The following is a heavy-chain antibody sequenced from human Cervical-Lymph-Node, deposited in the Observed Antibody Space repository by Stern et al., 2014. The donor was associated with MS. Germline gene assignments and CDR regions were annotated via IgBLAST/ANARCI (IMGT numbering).Heavy chain of an antibody. V-gene: IGHV5-51*01. Sequence: EVQLVQSGAEVKKPGESLKISCKASGYTFTSFWIGWVRQMPGKGLEWVGIIYPADSDTRYGPSFQGHVTISADKSISTAYLQWSSLKASDTAIYYCARHGYNFDFWGQGTLVTVSS. CDR3: ARHGYNFDF. J-gene: IGHJ4*02. CDR1: GYTFTSFW. D-gene: IGHD5-24*01. CDR2: IYPADSDT.